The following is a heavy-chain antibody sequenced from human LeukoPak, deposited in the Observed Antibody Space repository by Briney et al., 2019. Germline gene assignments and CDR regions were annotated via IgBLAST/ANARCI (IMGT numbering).Heavy chain of an antibody. J-gene: IGHJ4*02. Sequence: GGSLRLSCAASGYTFSNYAMTWVRQAPGKGLEWVSSITGSGQTAYYADSVKGRFTASRDNSKNTLFLQMSSLRAEDTAIYYCAKEVLVVIELYFDSWGQGTLVTVSS. CDR3: AKEVLVVIELYFDS. CDR2: ITGSGQTA. CDR1: GYTFSNYA. V-gene: IGHV3-23*01. D-gene: IGHD3-22*01.